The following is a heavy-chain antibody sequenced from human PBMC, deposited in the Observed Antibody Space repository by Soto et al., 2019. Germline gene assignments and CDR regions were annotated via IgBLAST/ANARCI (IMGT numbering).Heavy chain of an antibody. J-gene: IGHJ3*02. D-gene: IGHD2-15*01. CDR3: SRGSCSGGNCYSGSPFEI. Sequence: GGSPRLSCAASGFTFSSHWMHWFRQVPGKGLVWVSQIKNDGSRTSYADSVKGRFTISRDNANNMVYLQMSSLRAEDTAVYYCSRGSCSGGNCYSGSPFEIWGQGTMVTVSS. V-gene: IGHV3-74*01. CDR1: GFTFSSHW. CDR2: IKNDGSRT.